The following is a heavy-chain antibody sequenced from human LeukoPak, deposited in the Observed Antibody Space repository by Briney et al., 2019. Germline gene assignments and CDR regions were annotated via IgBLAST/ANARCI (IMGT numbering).Heavy chain of an antibody. J-gene: IGHJ4*02. CDR2: IYYSGST. D-gene: IGHD6-19*01. CDR3: AGYSSGWWGDY. Sequence: PSETLSLTCTVSGGSISSSSYYWGWFRQPPGKGLEWIGSIYYSGSTYYNPSLKSRVTISVDTSKNQFSLKLSSVTAADTAVYYCAGYSSGWWGDYWGQGTLVTVSS. CDR1: GGSISSSSYY. V-gene: IGHV4-39*01.